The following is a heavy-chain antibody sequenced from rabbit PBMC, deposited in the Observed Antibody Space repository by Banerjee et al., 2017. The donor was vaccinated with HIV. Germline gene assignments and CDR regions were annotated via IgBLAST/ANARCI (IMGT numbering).Heavy chain of an antibody. Sequence: QEQLVESGGGLVQPGGSLKLSCKASGFDFSSYGVSWVRQAPGKGLEWIGYIDPVFGSTYYASWVNGRFTISSHNAQNTLYLQLNSLTAADTATYFCASSDYDIVTFNLWGPGTLVTVS. D-gene: IGHD1-1*01. CDR2: IDPVFGST. V-gene: IGHV1S47*01. CDR3: ASSDYDIVTFNL. CDR1: GFDFSSYG. J-gene: IGHJ4*01.